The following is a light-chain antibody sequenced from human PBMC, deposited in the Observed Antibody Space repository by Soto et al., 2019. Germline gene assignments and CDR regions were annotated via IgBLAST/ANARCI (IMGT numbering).Light chain of an antibody. V-gene: IGKV3-20*01. Sequence: EIVLTQSPATLSVSPGERATLSFSASQSVRSNFLAWYQQKPGQAPRLLIYGASNRATGIPDRFSGSGSGTDFTLTITRLEPEDFAMYYCQRYDSFRTFGQGTKVDIK. J-gene: IGKJ1*01. CDR2: GAS. CDR1: QSVRSNF. CDR3: QRYDSFRT.